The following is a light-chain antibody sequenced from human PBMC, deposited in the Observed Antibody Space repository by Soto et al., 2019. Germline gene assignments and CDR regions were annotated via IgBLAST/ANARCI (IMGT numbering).Light chain of an antibody. Sequence: EIVLTQSPATLSLSPGERATLSCRASQILTNYLNWYQQKPGQAPRLLIYEVSNRATGIPARFSGSGSGTDFTLTISSLEPEDFAVYYSQQRSNSPLTVGGGTQVEVK. V-gene: IGKV3-11*01. CDR1: QILTNY. CDR2: EVS. CDR3: QQRSNSPLT. J-gene: IGKJ4*01.